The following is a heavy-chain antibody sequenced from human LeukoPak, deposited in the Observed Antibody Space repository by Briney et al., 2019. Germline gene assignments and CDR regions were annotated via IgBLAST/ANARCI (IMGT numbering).Heavy chain of an antibody. CDR3: ARVAGYYDYVWGSYHFDY. J-gene: IGHJ4*02. V-gene: IGHV3-48*03. CDR1: GFTFSSYE. Sequence: GSLRLSCAASGFTFSSYEMNWVRQAPGKGLEWVSYISSSGSTIYYADSVKGRFTISRDNAKNSLYLQMNSLRAEDTAVYYCARVAGYYDYVWGSYHFDYWGQGTLVTVSS. CDR2: ISSSGSTI. D-gene: IGHD3-16*01.